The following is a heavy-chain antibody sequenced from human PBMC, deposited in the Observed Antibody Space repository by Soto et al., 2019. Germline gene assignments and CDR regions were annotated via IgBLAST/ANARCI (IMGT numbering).Heavy chain of an antibody. J-gene: IGHJ4*02. V-gene: IGHV1-46*01. D-gene: IGHD3-22*01. CDR3: ARDRGYYDSSGYYDY. CDR2: INPSGGST. CDR1: GYTFTSYY. Sequence: ALVKVSCKASGYTFTSYYMHWVRQAPGQGLEWMGIINPSGGSTSYAQKFQGRVTMTRDTSTSTVYMELSSLRSEDTAVYYCARDRGYYDSSGYYDYWGQGTLVTVSS.